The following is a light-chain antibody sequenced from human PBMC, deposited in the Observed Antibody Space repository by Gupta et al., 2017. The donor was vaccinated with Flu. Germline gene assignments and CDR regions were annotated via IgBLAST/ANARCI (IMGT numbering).Light chain of an antibody. Sequence: DIVMTQSPVSLLVTPGEPASISCRSSQSLLHSNGFNYVNWYLQKAGQSPKLLIYLASNLASGVPDRFSGSGSGTDFTLKISSVEADDLGVYYCMQRLQIPYTFGQGSKLEIK. CDR1: QSLLHSNGFNY. CDR3: MQRLQIPYT. J-gene: IGKJ2*01. V-gene: IGKV2-28*01. CDR2: LAS.